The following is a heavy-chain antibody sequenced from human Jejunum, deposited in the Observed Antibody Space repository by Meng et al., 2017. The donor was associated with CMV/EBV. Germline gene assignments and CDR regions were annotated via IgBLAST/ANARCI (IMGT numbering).Heavy chain of an antibody. D-gene: IGHD3-9*01. CDR3: AKPGPYYDILTGYFKMEYYFDY. J-gene: IGHJ4*02. Sequence: MKWVGKAPGKGLEWVSGISGSGGSTYYADSVKGRFTISRDNSKNTLYLQMNSLRAEDTAVYYCAKPGPYYDILTGYFKMEYYFDYWGQGTLVTVSS. CDR2: ISGSGGST. V-gene: IGHV3-23*01.